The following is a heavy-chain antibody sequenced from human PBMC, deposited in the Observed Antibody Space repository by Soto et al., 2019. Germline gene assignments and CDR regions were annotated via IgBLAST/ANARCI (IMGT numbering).Heavy chain of an antibody. Sequence: GGSLRLSCAASGFTFSSYSMNWVRQAPGKGLEWVSSIGSSSSYIYYADSVKGRFTISRDNAKNSLYLQMNSLRAEDTAVYYCARELIRGWFDPWGQGTLVTVSS. D-gene: IGHD2-8*01. CDR1: GFTFSSYS. V-gene: IGHV3-21*01. CDR2: IGSSSSYI. J-gene: IGHJ5*02. CDR3: ARELIRGWFDP.